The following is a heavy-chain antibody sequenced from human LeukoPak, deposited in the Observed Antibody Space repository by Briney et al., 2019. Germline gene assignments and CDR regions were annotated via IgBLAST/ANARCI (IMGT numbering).Heavy chain of an antibody. CDR1: GFTFSSYS. CDR2: ISSSSSYI. CDR3: ARDEDRWFDP. V-gene: IGHV3-21*01. Sequence: GGSLILSCAASGFTFSSYSMNWVRQAPGKGLEWVSSISSSSSYIYYADSVKGRFTISRDNAKNSLYLQMNSLRAEDTAVYYCARDEDRWFDPWGQGTLVTVSS. J-gene: IGHJ5*02.